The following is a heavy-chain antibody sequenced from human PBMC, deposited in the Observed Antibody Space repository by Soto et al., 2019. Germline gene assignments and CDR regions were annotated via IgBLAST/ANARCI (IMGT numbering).Heavy chain of an antibody. J-gene: IGHJ6*03. D-gene: IGHD2-2*03. CDR3: SRVGYCSSTSCRIIYYYYYMDV. Sequence: SETLSLTCAVYGGSFSGYYWSWIRQPPGKGLEWIGEINHSGSTNYNPSLKSRVTISVDTSKNHFSLKLSSVTAADTAVYYCSRVGYCSSTSCRIIYYYYYMDVWGKGTTVTVSS. CDR1: GGSFSGYY. V-gene: IGHV4-34*01. CDR2: INHSGST.